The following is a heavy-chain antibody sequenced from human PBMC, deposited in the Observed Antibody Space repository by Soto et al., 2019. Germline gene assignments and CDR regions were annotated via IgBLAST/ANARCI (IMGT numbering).Heavy chain of an antibody. CDR2: ISSSGSTI. Sequence: HPGGSLRLSCAASGFTFSSYEVNWVRQAPGKGLEWVSYISSSGSTIYYADSVKGRFTISRDNAKNSLYLQMNSLRAEDTAVYYCARERYCSGGSCYSHYYYGMDVWGQGTTATVSS. D-gene: IGHD2-15*01. CDR3: ARERYCSGGSCYSHYYYGMDV. V-gene: IGHV3-48*03. CDR1: GFTFSSYE. J-gene: IGHJ6*02.